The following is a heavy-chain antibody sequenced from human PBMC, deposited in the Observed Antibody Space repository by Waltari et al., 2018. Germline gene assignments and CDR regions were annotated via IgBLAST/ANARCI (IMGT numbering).Heavy chain of an antibody. CDR1: GFTFDDYG. V-gene: IGHV3-20*04. CDR3: ARDVSYAFDI. CDR2: INWNGGST. J-gene: IGHJ3*02. Sequence: EVQLVESGGGVVRPGRSLRLSCAASGFTFDDYGMSWVRQAPGKGREWGSGINWNGGSTGYADSVKGRFTITRENAKTSLYLQMNSLRAEETALYYCARDVSYAFDIWGQGTMVTVSS.